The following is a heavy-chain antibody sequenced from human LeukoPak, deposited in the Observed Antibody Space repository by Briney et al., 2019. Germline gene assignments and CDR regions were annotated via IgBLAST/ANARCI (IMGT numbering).Heavy chain of an antibody. CDR1: GYTFTSYV. J-gene: IGHJ4*02. CDR2: ISAYDGNT. Sequence: ASVKVSCKASGYTFTSYVISWVRQAPGQGLEWMGWISAYDGNTNYAQKLQGRVTMTKDTSTSTAYMELTSLRSDDTAVYYCAREWQRNFDYWGQGTLVTVSS. CDR3: AREWQRNFDY. D-gene: IGHD5-12*01. V-gene: IGHV1-18*01.